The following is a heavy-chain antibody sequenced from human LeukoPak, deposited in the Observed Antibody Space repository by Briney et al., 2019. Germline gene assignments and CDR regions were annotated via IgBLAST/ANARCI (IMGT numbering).Heavy chain of an antibody. CDR2: MNPNSGNT. J-gene: IGHJ5*02. CDR1: GYTFTSYD. D-gene: IGHD6-13*01. CDR3: ARRRLSSRGVGYNWFDP. V-gene: IGHV1-8*01. Sequence: ASVKVSCKASGYTFTSYDINWVRQATGQGLEWMGWMNPNSGNTGYAQKFQGRVTMTRNTSISTAYMELSRLRSEDTAVYYCARRRLSSRGVGYNWFDPWGQGTLVTVSS.